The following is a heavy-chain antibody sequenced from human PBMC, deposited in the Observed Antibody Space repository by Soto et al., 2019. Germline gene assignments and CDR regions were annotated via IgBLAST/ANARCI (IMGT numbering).Heavy chain of an antibody. J-gene: IGHJ5*02. CDR3: ARDCVGGATTGFDP. Sequence: ASVKVSCKASGYTFTGYYMHWVRQAPGQGLEWMGWINPNSGGTNYAQKFQGWVTMTRDTSSSTAYMELSRLRSDDTDVSYFARDCVGGATTGFDPWGQGTLVTVSS. D-gene: IGHD1-26*01. CDR2: INPNSGGT. CDR1: GYTFTGYY. V-gene: IGHV1-2*04.